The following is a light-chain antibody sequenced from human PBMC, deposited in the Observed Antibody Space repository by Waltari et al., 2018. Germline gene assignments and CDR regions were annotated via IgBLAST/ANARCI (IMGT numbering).Light chain of an antibody. CDR2: GAS. Sequence: EIVLPQSPGTLSLSPGERATLSCRASQTVRTTYLAWYQQKPGQAPTLLIYGASSRATGIPDRFSGSGSGTDFSLTISSLEPEDFAVYYCQQYDNSPLTFGGGTKVEIK. V-gene: IGKV3-20*01. J-gene: IGKJ4*01. CDR1: QTVRTTY. CDR3: QQYDNSPLT.